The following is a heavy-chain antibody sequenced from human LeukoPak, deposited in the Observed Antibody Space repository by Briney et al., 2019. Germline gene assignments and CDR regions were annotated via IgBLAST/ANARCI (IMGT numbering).Heavy chain of an antibody. V-gene: IGHV3-21*01. Sequence: PGGSLRLSCAASGXTFSSYSMNWVRQAPGKGLEWVSSISSSSSYIYYADSVKGRFTISRDNAKNSLYLQMNSLRAEDTAVYYCARDHPTYSSGWSSAEYFQHWGQGTLVTVSS. J-gene: IGHJ1*01. CDR2: ISSSSSYI. CDR1: GXTFSSYS. D-gene: IGHD6-19*01. CDR3: ARDHPTYSSGWSSAEYFQH.